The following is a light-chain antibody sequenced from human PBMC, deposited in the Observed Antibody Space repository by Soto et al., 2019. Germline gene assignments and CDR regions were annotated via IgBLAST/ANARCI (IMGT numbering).Light chain of an antibody. V-gene: IGKV1-5*03. Sequence: DIQMTQSPSTLSASIGDRVTITCRASQSISSWLAWYQQKAGKAPECLIYKVSSLDSGVPARFSGSGSGTEFTLTISSLQTDDFAPYFCQQYNTYPWTFGQGTKVDIK. CDR3: QQYNTYPWT. CDR1: QSISSW. CDR2: KVS. J-gene: IGKJ1*01.